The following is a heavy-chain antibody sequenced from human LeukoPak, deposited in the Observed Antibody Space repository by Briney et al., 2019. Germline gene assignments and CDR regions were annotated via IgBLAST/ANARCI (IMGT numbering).Heavy chain of an antibody. CDR1: GFTFDDYA. D-gene: IGHD3-22*01. V-gene: IGHV3-43*02. CDR3: AKDSRYSYYYDSSGLPAG. CDR2: ISGDGGST. Sequence: GGSLRLSCAASGFTFDDYAMHWVRQAPGKGLEWVSLISGDGGSTYYADSVKGRFTISRDNSKNSLYLQMNSLRTEDTALYYCAKDSRYSYYYDSSGLPAGWGQGTLVTVSS. J-gene: IGHJ4*02.